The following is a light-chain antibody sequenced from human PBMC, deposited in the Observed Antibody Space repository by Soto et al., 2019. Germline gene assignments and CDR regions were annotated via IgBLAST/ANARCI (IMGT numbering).Light chain of an antibody. Sequence: DIQMTQSPSSLSASVGDRVTITCRASQGISNYLAWYQQKPGKVPKLLIYAASTLQSGVPSRFSGSGSGTDFTLTISSLHPEDVATYYCQKYNSAPAWTFGQGTKVEIK. CDR3: QKYNSAPAWT. CDR2: AAS. V-gene: IGKV1-27*01. J-gene: IGKJ1*01. CDR1: QGISNY.